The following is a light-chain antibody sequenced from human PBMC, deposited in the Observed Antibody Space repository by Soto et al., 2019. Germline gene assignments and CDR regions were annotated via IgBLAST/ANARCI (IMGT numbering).Light chain of an antibody. J-gene: IGLJ1*01. Sequence: QSVLTQPACVTGSPGESITISCTGTSRDVGGYNYVSWYQQHPGNAPRLMIYEVTMRPLGVPDRFSGSKSGNTASLTVSGLQAEDEADYYCSSYAGSDNPYVFGTGTKVTVL. CDR2: EVT. CDR1: SRDVGGYNY. CDR3: SSYAGSDNPYV. V-gene: IGLV2-8*01.